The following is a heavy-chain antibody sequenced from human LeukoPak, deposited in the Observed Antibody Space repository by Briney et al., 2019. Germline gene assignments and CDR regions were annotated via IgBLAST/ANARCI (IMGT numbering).Heavy chain of an antibody. CDR3: ARVGSSGIPLDY. V-gene: IGHV3-30*04. CDR2: ISSDGSNK. Sequence: GGSLRLACADSGFTFSSYAMHWVRQAPGKGLEWVAVISSDGSNKYYADSMKGRFTISRDNSKNTLYLQMNSLRAEDTAVYYCARVGSSGIPLDYWGQGTLVTVSS. CDR1: GFTFSSYA. J-gene: IGHJ4*02. D-gene: IGHD6-19*01.